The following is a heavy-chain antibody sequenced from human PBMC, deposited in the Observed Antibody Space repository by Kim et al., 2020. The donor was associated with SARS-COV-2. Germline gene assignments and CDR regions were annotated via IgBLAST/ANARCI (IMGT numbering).Heavy chain of an antibody. CDR1: GGSVSTGGLY. CDR3: AREWVATGIVDF. D-gene: IGHD5-12*01. CDR2: IYYSGNT. J-gene: IGHJ4*02. Sequence: SETLSLTCNVSGGSVSTGGLYWTWIRQHPGKGLEWMGSIYYSGNTFHNPSLKSRTVMSVDTSQNQFSLKVKSVTAADTAVYYCAREWVATGIVDFWGRGILVTVSS. V-gene: IGHV4-31*03.